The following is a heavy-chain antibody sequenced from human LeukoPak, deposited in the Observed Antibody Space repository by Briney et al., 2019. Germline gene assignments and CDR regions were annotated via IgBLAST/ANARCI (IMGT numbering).Heavy chain of an antibody. CDR1: GFTFSDYN. J-gene: IGHJ6*02. D-gene: IGHD3-9*01. CDR2: ITNGGSTI. Sequence: KTGGSLRLSCAASGFTFSDYNMNWVRQAPGTGLEWVSCITNGGSTIHHADSVKGRFTISRDNAKKTLYLQMNSLRAEDTAVYYCARSIGLTGGGVDVWGQGTTVTVSS. CDR3: ARSIGLTGGGVDV. V-gene: IGHV3-11*01.